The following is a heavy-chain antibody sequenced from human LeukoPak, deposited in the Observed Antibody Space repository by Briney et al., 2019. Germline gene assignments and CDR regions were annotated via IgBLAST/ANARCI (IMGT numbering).Heavy chain of an antibody. V-gene: IGHV3-15*01. J-gene: IGHJ4*02. CDR3: ARGMWIQPFDY. CDR1: GFTFSNAW. Sequence: GGSLRLSCAASGFTFSNAWMSWVRQAPGKGLEWVGRIKSKTDGGTTDYAAPVKGRFTISRDDSKNTLYLQMNSLKTEDTAVYYCARGMWIQPFDYWGQGTLVTVSS. D-gene: IGHD5-18*01. CDR2: IKSKTDGGTT.